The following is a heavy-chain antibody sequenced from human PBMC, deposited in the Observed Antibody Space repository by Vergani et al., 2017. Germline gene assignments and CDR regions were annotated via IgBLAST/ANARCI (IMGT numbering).Heavy chain of an antibody. D-gene: IGHD5-24*01. CDR1: GFSFSDHH. V-gene: IGHV3-11*01. CDR3: ARDHRDYNNYPGTFDI. CDR2: ITNSGNTI. J-gene: IGHJ3*02. Sequence: QVQLVESGGGLVKPGGSLRLSCAASGFSFSDHHMTWIRQAPGKGLEWVSYITNSGNTIEYTDSVKGRFSISRDKAKSSLFLQMDSLRAEDTAVYYCARDHRDYNNYPGTFDIWGQGSMDTVSS.